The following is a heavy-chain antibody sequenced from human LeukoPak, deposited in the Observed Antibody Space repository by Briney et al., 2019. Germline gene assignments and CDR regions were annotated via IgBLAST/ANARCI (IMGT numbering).Heavy chain of an antibody. CDR2: ISSSGSTK. V-gene: IGHV3-48*01. CDR3: AKKGATTGDFDY. J-gene: IGHJ4*02. D-gene: IGHD1-26*01. CDR1: GITFSSYS. Sequence: GGSLRLSCGASGITFSSYSMNWVRQAPGKGLEWVSYISSSGSTKYYADSVKGRFTISRDNARNSLYLQMNSLRAEDTAVYYCAKKGATTGDFDYWGQGTLVTVSS.